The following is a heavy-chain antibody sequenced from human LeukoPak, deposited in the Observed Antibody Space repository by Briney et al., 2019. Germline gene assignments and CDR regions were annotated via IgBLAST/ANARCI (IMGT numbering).Heavy chain of an antibody. CDR3: ARGFRYSPPRGY. V-gene: IGHV1-18*01. J-gene: IGHJ4*02. CDR1: GYTFTSYD. Sequence: ASVKVSCKASGYTFTSYDINWVRQATGQGLEWMGWISAYNGNTNYAQKLQGRVTMTTDTSTSTAYMELRSLRSDDTAVYYCARGFRYSPPRGYWGQGTLVTVSS. D-gene: IGHD5-18*01. CDR2: ISAYNGNT.